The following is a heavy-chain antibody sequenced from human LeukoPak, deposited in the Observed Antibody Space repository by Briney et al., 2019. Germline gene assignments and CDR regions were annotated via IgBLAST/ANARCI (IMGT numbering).Heavy chain of an antibody. CDR2: ISSSSSTI. J-gene: IGHJ4*02. CDR3: ARDLPVGYLDY. V-gene: IGHV3-48*01. CDR1: GFTFSSYS. Sequence: PGGSLRLSCAASGFTFSSYSMNWVRQAPGKGLEWVSYISSSSSTIYYADSVKGRFTISRDNAKNSLYLQMNSLRAEDTAVYYCARDLPVGYLDYWGQGTLVTVSS. D-gene: IGHD3-16*02.